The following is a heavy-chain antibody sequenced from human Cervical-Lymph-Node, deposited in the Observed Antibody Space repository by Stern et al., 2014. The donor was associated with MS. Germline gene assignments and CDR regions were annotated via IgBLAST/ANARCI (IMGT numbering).Heavy chain of an antibody. Sequence: EVQLVESGGGSVQPGRSLRLSCAASGFTFDDCAMHWVRQAPGTGLEWVSGISWNSNNIAYADSVRIRFTISRDNAKNSLYLQMNVLRPEDTALYYCAKDISERHYYFDSWGEGTLVTVSS. CDR2: ISWNSNNI. V-gene: IGHV3-9*01. CDR3: AKDISERHYYFDS. J-gene: IGHJ4*02. D-gene: IGHD3-16*02. CDR1: GFTFDDCA.